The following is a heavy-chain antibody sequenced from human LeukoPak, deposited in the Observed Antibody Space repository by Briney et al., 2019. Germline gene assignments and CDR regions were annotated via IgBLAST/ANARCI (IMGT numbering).Heavy chain of an antibody. CDR2: ISTYNGNT. D-gene: IGHD3-22*01. Sequence: ASVKVSCKASGYTFTSYGISRVRQAPGQGLERMGWISTYNGNTNYAQKFQGRVTMTTDTSTSTAYMELRSLRSDDTAVYYCARVLLSYDSSGYYPNWGQGTLVTVSS. CDR1: GYTFTSYG. V-gene: IGHV1-18*01. CDR3: ARVLLSYDSSGYYPN. J-gene: IGHJ4*02.